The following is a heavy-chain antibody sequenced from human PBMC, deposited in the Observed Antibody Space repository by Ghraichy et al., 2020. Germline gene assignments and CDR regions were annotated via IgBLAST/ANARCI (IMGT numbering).Heavy chain of an antibody. CDR2: ISAYNGNT. V-gene: IGHV1-18*04. D-gene: IGHD1-26*01. CDR1: GYTFTSYG. Sequence: ASVKVSCKASGYTFTSYGISWVRQAPGQGLEWMGWISAYNGNTNYAQKLQGRVTMTTDTTTSTAYMELRSLRSDDTAVYYCARVSSGSYYEGGAFDIWGQGTMVTVSS. J-gene: IGHJ3*02. CDR3: ARVSSGSYYEGGAFDI.